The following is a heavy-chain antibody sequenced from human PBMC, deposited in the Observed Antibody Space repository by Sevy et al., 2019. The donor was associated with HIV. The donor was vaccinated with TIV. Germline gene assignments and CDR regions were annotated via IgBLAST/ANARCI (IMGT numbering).Heavy chain of an antibody. J-gene: IGHJ6*03. V-gene: IGHV1-2*02. D-gene: IGHD6-6*01. CDR3: ARYIEARPDYYYYYMDV. CDR2: INPNSGGT. Sequence: ASAKVSCKASGYTFTGYYMHWVRQAPGQGLEWMGWINPNSGGTNYAQKFQGRVTMTRDTSISTAYMELSRLRSDDTAVYYCARYIEARPDYYYYYMDVWGKGTTVTVS. CDR1: GYTFTGYY.